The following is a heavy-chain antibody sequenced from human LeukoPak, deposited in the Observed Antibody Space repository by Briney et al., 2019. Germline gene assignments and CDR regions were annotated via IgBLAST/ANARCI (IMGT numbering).Heavy chain of an antibody. J-gene: IGHJ6*02. CDR3: AKDNRAMDV. CDR2: ISNDGSNK. CDR1: GFTFSSYG. V-gene: IGHV3-30*18. D-gene: IGHD1-14*01. Sequence: PGGSLRLSCAASGFTFSSYGMHWVRQAPGKGLEWVAVISNDGSNKYYADSVKGRFTISRENSKNTLYLQMNSLRAEDTAVYYCAKDNRAMDVWGQGTTVTVSS.